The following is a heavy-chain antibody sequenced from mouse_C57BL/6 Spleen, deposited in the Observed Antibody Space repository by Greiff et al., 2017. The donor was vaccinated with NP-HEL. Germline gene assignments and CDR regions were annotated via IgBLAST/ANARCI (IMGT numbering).Heavy chain of an antibody. CDR1: GYSITSGYY. CDR3: ARGHYYGSSVYYFDY. Sequence: VQLQESGPGLVKPSQSLSLTCSVTGYSITSGYYWNWIRQFPGNKLEWMGYISYDGSNNYNPSLKNRISITRDTSKNQFFLKLNSVTTEDTATYYCARGHYYGSSVYYFDYWGQGTTLTVSS. J-gene: IGHJ2*01. V-gene: IGHV3-6*01. D-gene: IGHD1-1*01. CDR2: ISYDGSN.